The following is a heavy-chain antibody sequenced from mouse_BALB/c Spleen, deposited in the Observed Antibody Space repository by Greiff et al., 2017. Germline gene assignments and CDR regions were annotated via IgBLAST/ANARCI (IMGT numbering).Heavy chain of an antibody. CDR3: ARERDYYGPFAY. J-gene: IGHJ2*01. V-gene: IGHV1S126*01. CDR2: IDPSDSET. D-gene: IGHD1-2*01. CDR1: GYSFTSYW. Sequence: QVQLQQSGPQLVRPGASVKISCKASGYSFTSYWMHWVKQRPGQGLEWIGMIDPSDSETRLNQKFKDKATLTVDKSSSTAYMQLSSPTSEDSAVYYCARERDYYGPFAYWGQGTTLTVSS.